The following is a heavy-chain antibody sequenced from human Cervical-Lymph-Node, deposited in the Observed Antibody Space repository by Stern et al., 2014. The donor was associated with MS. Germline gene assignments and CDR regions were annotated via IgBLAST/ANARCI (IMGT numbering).Heavy chain of an antibody. V-gene: IGHV1-69*01. J-gene: IGHJ6*02. CDR2: IIPIFGTA. CDR1: GGTFSSYA. CDR3: ARGELKEGLVRGMDV. D-gene: IGHD1-26*01. Sequence: VQLVQPGAEVKKPGSSVKVSCKASGGTFSSYAISWVRQAPGQGLEWMGGIIPIFGTAHYAQKLQGRAKITADDTTSIAYMAPSSLRSEDTAVYYCARGELKEGLVRGMDVWGQGTTVTVSS.